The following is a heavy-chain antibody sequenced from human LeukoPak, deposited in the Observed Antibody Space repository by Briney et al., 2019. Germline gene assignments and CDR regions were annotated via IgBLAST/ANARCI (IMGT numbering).Heavy chain of an antibody. CDR3: ARDLNYYDSSGYPSYYFDY. Sequence: KPSQTLSLTCTVSGGSISSGGYYWSWIRQPPGKGLEWIGYIYHSGSTYYNPSLKSRVTISVDRSKNQFSLKLSSVTAADTAVYYCARDLNYYDSSGYPSYYFDYWGQGTLVTVSS. CDR2: IYHSGST. V-gene: IGHV4-30-2*01. CDR1: GGSISSGGYY. J-gene: IGHJ4*02. D-gene: IGHD3-22*01.